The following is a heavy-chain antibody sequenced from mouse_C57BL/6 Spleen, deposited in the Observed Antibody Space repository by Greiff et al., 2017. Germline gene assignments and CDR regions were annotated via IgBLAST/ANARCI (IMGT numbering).Heavy chain of an antibody. V-gene: IGHV1-50*01. D-gene: IGHD3-3*01. CDR3: ARKRGWESYFDY. Sequence: QVQLQQPGAELVKPGASVKLSCKASGYTFTSYWMQWVQQRPGQGLEWIGEIDPSDSYTNYNQKFKGKATLTVDTSSSTAYMQLRSLTSEDSAVYYCARKRGWESYFDYWGQGTTLTVSS. CDR2: IDPSDSYT. J-gene: IGHJ2*01. CDR1: GYTFTSYW.